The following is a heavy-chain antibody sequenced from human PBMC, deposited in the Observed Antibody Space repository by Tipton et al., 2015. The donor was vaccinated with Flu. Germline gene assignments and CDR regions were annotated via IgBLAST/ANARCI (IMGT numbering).Heavy chain of an antibody. CDR1: GGSISSSSYY. CDR2: IYYSGSF. D-gene: IGHD1-7*01. Sequence: TLSLTCTVSGGSISSSSYYWGWIRQPAGRGLEWIGSIYYSGSFYYSPSLKSRITISVDTSKNQFSLKLSSVTAADTAVYSCARLTGTFYYLDYWGQGTLVTVSS. V-gene: IGHV4-39*07. J-gene: IGHJ4*02. CDR3: ARLTGTFYYLDY.